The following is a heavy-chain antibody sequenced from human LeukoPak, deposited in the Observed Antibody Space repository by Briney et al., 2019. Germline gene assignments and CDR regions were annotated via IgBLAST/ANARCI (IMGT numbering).Heavy chain of an antibody. Sequence: PSETLSLTCTVSSGSISTSNYYWGWVRQPPGKALEWIGSIFYSGSTYYSPSLKSRVTISLDTSRNQFSLKLNSVTAADTAVYYCARDLGRPTTNYWGQGTLVTVSS. CDR2: IFYSGST. J-gene: IGHJ4*02. D-gene: IGHD1-14*01. CDR3: ARDLGRPTTNY. V-gene: IGHV4-39*07. CDR1: SGSISTSNYY.